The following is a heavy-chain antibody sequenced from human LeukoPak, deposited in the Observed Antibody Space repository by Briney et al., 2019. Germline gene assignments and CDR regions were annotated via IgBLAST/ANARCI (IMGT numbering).Heavy chain of an antibody. CDR3: ARESIIPGYSGKIDP. J-gene: IGHJ5*02. Sequence: GGSLRLSCAASGFTFSSYSMNWVRQAPGKGLEWVSSISSSSSYIFYADSVKGRFTISRDNAKNSLYLQMNSLRAEDTAVYYCARESIIPGYSGKIDPWGPGTLVTVSS. CDR1: GFTFSSYS. V-gene: IGHV3-21*01. CDR2: ISSSSSYI. D-gene: IGHD6-13*01.